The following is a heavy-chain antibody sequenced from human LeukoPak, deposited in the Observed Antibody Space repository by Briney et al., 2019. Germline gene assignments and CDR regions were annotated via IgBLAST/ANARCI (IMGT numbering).Heavy chain of an antibody. J-gene: IGHJ4*02. V-gene: IGHV1-69*13. CDR3: ARSATIPPFTFDY. CDR2: IIPIFGTA. D-gene: IGHD5-24*01. Sequence: GASVKVSCKASGGTFSSYAISWVRQAPGQGLEWMGGIIPIFGTANYAQKFLGRVTITADESTSTAYMELSSLRSEDTAVYYCARSATIPPFTFDYWGQGTLVTVSS. CDR1: GGTFSSYA.